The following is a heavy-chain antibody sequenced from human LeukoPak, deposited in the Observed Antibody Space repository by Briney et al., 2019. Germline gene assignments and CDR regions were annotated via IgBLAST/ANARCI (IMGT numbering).Heavy chain of an antibody. CDR2: ISSTSDYI. Sequence: VGSLRLSCAASGFSFTTYSMNWVPQAPGQGLECASPISSTSDYIYYAGSLKGRFTISSDNAKNSLNLQMNSLRAEDTAVYYCAKEEEDDYDSGTYYFDFWGQGTLVTVSS. V-gene: IGHV3-21*01. D-gene: IGHD3-10*01. CDR3: AKEEEDDYDSGTYYFDF. CDR1: GFSFTTYS. J-gene: IGHJ4*02.